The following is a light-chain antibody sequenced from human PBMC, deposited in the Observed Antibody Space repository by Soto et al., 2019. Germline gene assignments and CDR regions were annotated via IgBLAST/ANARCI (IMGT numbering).Light chain of an antibody. CDR1: ESVSSSY. Sequence: IVVTKSPGTLYLSPGERATLSCWASESVSSSYLAWYQQKPGQAPRLLIHSTSTRSPDIPDRFSGSGSGTHFTLTIIRLEPEDCAVYYCHQCGTTPPFTFGPGTRVDIK. V-gene: IGKV3-20*01. CDR3: HQCGTTPPFT. CDR2: STS. J-gene: IGKJ3*01.